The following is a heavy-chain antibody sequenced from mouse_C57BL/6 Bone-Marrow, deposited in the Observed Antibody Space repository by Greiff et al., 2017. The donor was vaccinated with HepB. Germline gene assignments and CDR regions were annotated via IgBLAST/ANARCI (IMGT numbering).Heavy chain of an antibody. CDR1: GYTFTDYN. CDR3: AKANWEWYFDV. J-gene: IGHJ1*03. V-gene: IGHV1-18*01. D-gene: IGHD4-1*01. Sequence: EVQLQQSGPELVKPGASVKIPCKASGYTFTDYNMDWVKQSHGKSLEWIGDINPNNGGTIYNQKFKGKATLTVDKSSSTAYMELRSLTSEETAVYYCAKANWEWYFDVWGTGTTVTVSS. CDR2: INPNNGGT.